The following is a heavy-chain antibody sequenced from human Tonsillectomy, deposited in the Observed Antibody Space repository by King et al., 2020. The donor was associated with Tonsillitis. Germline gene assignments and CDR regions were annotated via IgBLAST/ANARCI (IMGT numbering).Heavy chain of an antibody. V-gene: IGHV4-4*02. CDR2: IYHSGST. J-gene: IGHJ4*02. CDR1: GGAISSGNW. CDR3: ARGSPSYYFDF. Sequence: QLQESGPGLVNPSGTLSLTCAVSGGAISSGNWWSWVGQPPGKGLEWIGEIYHSGSTNYNPSLKSRVTISVHKSKNPLSLKLSSVTAAATAVYFCARGSPSYYFDFWGQGTLVTVSS.